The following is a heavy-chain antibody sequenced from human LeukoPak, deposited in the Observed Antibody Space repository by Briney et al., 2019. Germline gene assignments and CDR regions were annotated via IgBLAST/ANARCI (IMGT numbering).Heavy chain of an antibody. CDR1: GFTFSSYS. Sequence: PGGSLRLSCAASGFTFSSYSMNWVRQAPGKGLEWVSYISSSSSTIYYADSVKGRFTISRDNAKNSLYLQMNSLRAEDTAVYYCARDRDYGGNLDAFDIWGQGTMVTVSS. D-gene: IGHD4-23*01. CDR3: ARDRDYGGNLDAFDI. J-gene: IGHJ3*02. CDR2: ISSSSSTI. V-gene: IGHV3-48*01.